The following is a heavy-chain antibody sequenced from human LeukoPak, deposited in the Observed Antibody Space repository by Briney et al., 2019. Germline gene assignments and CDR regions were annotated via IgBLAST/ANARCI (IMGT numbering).Heavy chain of an antibody. J-gene: IGHJ1*01. D-gene: IGHD1-26*01. CDR3: AITFPSSIVGATTSIEYFQH. Sequence: GGSLRLSCAASGFTFSSYSMNWVRQAPGKGLEWVSSISSSSSYIYYADSVKGRFTISRDNAKNSLYLQMNSLRAEDTAVYYCAITFPSSIVGATTSIEYFQHWGQGTLVIVSS. CDR2: ISSSSSYI. CDR1: GFTFSSYS. V-gene: IGHV3-21*04.